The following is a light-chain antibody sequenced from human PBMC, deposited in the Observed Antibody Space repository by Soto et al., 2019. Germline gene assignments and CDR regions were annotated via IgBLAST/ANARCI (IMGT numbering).Light chain of an antibody. Sequence: DIQMTQSPSTLSASVGDRVTITCRGSQSISTWVAWYQQKQGRVPKPLIYAASTLESGVPSRFSGSGSGTEFTLTISSLQPDDFATYYCQQYNGYSETFGQGTKLEIK. CDR1: QSISTW. CDR3: QQYNGYSET. V-gene: IGKV1-5*03. CDR2: AAS. J-gene: IGKJ2*01.